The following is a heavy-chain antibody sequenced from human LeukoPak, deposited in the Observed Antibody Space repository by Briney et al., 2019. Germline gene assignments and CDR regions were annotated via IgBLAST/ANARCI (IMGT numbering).Heavy chain of an antibody. CDR3: ARVTWLSAAGTEGNFDY. J-gene: IGHJ4*02. V-gene: IGHV3-21*01. Sequence: PGGSLRLSCAASGFTFSSYTMNWVRQAPGKGLEWVSSITSSSSYIYYADSVKGRFTISRHNAKNSLYLQMDGLRAGDTAVYYCARVTWLSAAGTEGNFDYWGQGTLVTVSS. CDR2: ITSSSSYI. D-gene: IGHD6-13*01. CDR1: GFTFSSYT.